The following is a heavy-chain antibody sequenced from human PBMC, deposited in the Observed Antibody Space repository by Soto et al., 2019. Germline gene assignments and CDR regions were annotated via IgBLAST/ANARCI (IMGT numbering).Heavy chain of an antibody. J-gene: IGHJ6*02. CDR2: IYYSGST. D-gene: IGHD3-22*01. CDR3: ARVSNTYYYDSSGYYPIYYYGMDV. Sequence: SETLSLTCAVSGGSISSGDYYWNWIRQPPGKGLEWIGYIYYSGSTYYNPSLKSRVTISVDTSKNQFSLKLSSVTAADTAVYYCARVSNTYYYDSSGYYPIYYYGMDVWGQGTTVTVSS. CDR1: GGSISSGDYY. V-gene: IGHV4-30-4*02.